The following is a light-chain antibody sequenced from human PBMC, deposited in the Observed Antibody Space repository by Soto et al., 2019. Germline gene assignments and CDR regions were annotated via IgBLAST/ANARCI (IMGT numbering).Light chain of an antibody. CDR1: SIDVGGYNY. V-gene: IGLV2-14*03. J-gene: IGLJ2*01. CDR3: SSDTGSAALVI. Sequence: QSALTQPASVSGSLGQSITISCTGTSIDVGGYNYVSWYQQHPGQAPKLLIYDVSHRPSGISHRFSGSKSGNTASLTISGLQAEDEADYYGSSDTGSAALVIFGGGTKLTVL. CDR2: DVS.